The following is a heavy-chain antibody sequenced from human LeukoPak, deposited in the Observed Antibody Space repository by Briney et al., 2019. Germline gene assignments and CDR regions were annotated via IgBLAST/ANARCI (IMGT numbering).Heavy chain of an antibody. CDR1: GFRFTDYS. CDR2: LGRSGEYK. J-gene: IGHJ6*02. D-gene: IGHD2-2*01. Sequence: PGGSLRLSCAASGFRFTDYSMSWVRQAPGKGLEWSAGLGRSGEYKYYADSVKGRFTISRDNSKDTVSLQMNSLRAEDSAIYFCVKDRPCETCMPMDAWGQGTTVTVSS. CDR3: VKDRPCETCMPMDA. V-gene: IGHV3-23*01.